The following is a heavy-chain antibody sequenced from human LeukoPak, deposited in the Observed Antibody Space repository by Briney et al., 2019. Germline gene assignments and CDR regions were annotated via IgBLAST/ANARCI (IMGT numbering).Heavy chain of an antibody. CDR2: ISLAGQT. V-gene: IGHV4/OR15-8*02. J-gene: IGHJ4*02. Sequence: PSETLSLTCGVSGGSISGTNWWSWVRPPPGQGLEWTGEISLAGQTNYNPSLNGRVTMSLDKSSNQLSLHLTSVTAADTATYFCSRESGPFCPFGYWGQGTLVIVSS. CDR1: GGSISGTNW. CDR3: SRESGPFCPFGY. D-gene: IGHD1-26*01.